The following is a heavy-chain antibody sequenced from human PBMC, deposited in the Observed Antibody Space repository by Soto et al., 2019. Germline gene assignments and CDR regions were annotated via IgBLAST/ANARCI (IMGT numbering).Heavy chain of an antibody. J-gene: IGHJ6*02. CDR2: IRQDGSEG. CDR3: ARERGSKSMDV. Sequence: WGSLRLSCAASGFTFINYWITFFRQSPGKGLEWVANIRQDGSEGSYVDSVKGRFTISRDNAKVSLFLQMNSLRAEDTAVYYCARERGSKSMDVWGQGTTVTVSS. D-gene: IGHD2-15*01. CDR1: GFTFINYW. V-gene: IGHV3-7*03.